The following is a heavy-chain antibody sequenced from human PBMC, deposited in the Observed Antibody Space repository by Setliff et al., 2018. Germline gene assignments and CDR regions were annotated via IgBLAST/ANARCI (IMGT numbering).Heavy chain of an antibody. D-gene: IGHD1-1*01. CDR2: IYYRGTT. Sequence: SETLSLTCTVSGDSISSGTYYWSWIRQPPGKGLEWIGRIYYRGTTYYNASLKSRATISIDTSKSQFSLKLSPMTAADTALYYCARGGERYHSASWGQGTLVTVSS. V-gene: IGHV4-39*07. CDR1: GDSISSGTYY. CDR3: ARGGERYHSAS. J-gene: IGHJ4*02.